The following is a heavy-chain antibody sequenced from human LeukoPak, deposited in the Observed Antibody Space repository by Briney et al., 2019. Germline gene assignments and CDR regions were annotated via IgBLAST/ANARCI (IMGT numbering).Heavy chain of an antibody. D-gene: IGHD3-3*01. CDR1: GGSFSGYY. V-gene: IGHV4-34*01. CDR2: INHSGST. CDR3: ARILSYYDFWSGSPPNYYFDY. Sequence: SETLSLTCAVYGGSFSGYYWSWIRQPPGKGLEWIGEINHSGSTNYNPSLKSRVTISVETSKTQFSLKLSSVAAADTAVYYCARILSYYDFWSGSPPNYYFDYWGQGTLVTVSS. J-gene: IGHJ4*02.